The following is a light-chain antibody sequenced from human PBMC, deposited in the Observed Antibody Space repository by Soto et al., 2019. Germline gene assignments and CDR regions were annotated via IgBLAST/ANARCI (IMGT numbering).Light chain of an antibody. J-gene: IGKJ1*01. CDR2: AAS. CDR3: LQHNSYPQT. V-gene: IGKV1-17*01. Sequence: DIQMTQSPSSLSASVGDRVTITCRASQGIRDALGWYQQKPGKAPNRLIYAASSLQSGVPSRLSGSGSGTEFTLTISSLQPDDFATYYCLQHNSYPQTFGQGTKVEIK. CDR1: QGIRDA.